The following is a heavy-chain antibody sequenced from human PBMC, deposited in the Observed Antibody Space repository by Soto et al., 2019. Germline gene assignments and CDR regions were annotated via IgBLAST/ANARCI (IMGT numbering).Heavy chain of an antibody. V-gene: IGHV3-72*01. J-gene: IGHJ4*01. CDR3: ARDSGKGAYFDS. D-gene: IGHD1-26*01. CDR1: GFTFSDHY. Sequence: EVQLVESGGGLVQPGGSQRLSCAASGFTFSDHYMEWVRQAPGKGLEWVGRIRNKANSYTTDYAASVKGRFTISRDDSKDSLYLQMNSLKTEDTAIYYCARDSGKGAYFDSWVHGTLATVSS. CDR2: IRNKANSYTT.